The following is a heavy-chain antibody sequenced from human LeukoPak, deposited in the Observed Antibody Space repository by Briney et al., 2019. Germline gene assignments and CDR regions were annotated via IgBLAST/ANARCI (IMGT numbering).Heavy chain of an antibody. D-gene: IGHD6-19*01. CDR2: IYYSGST. Sequence: PSETLSLTCTVSGGSISSYYWSWIRQPPGKGLEWIGYIYYSGSTNYNPSLKSRVTISVDTSKNQFSLKLSSVTAADTAVYYCAREGDSSGWYYPFDYWGQGTLVTVSS. CDR3: AREGDSSGWYYPFDY. CDR1: GGSISSYY. V-gene: IGHV4-59*01. J-gene: IGHJ4*02.